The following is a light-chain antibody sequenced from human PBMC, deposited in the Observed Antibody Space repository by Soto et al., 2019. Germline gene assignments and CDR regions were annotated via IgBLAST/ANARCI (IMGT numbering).Light chain of an antibody. CDR2: GNS. CDR3: QSYDSSLSGGDVV. V-gene: IGLV1-40*01. Sequence: QSVLTQPPSVSGAPGQRVTISCTGSSSNIGAGYDVHWYQQLPGTAPKLLIYGNSNRPSGVPDRFSGSKSGTSAYLAITGLQAEDEADYYGQSYDSSLSGGDVVFGGGTKLTAL. CDR1: SSNIGAGYD. J-gene: IGLJ2*01.